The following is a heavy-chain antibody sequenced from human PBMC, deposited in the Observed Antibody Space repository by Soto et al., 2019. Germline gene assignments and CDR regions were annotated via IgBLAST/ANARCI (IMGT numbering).Heavy chain of an antibody. Sequence: PSETLSLTCAVSGGSISSSNWWSWVRQPPGKGLEWIGEIYHSGSTNYNPSLKSRVTISVDKSKNQFSLKLSSVTAADTAVYYCASLSITYDILTGRYYYYGMDVWGQGTTVTVSS. V-gene: IGHV4-4*02. D-gene: IGHD3-9*01. CDR3: ASLSITYDILTGRYYYYGMDV. J-gene: IGHJ6*02. CDR2: IYHSGST. CDR1: GGSISSSNW.